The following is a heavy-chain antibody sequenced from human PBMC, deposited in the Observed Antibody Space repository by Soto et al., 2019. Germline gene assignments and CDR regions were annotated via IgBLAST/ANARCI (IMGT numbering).Heavy chain of an antibody. J-gene: IGHJ6*03. CDR3: TSRNYGDYERYLLYYYYYYMDV. CDR2: IKSKTDGGTT. V-gene: IGHV3-15*01. D-gene: IGHD4-17*01. CDR1: GFTFSNAW. Sequence: GGSLRLSCAASGFTFSNAWMSWVRQAPGKGLEWVGRIKSKTDGGTTDYAAPVKGRFTISRDDSKNTLYLQMNSLKTEDTAVYYCTSRNYGDYERYLLYYYYYYMDVWGKGTTVTVSS.